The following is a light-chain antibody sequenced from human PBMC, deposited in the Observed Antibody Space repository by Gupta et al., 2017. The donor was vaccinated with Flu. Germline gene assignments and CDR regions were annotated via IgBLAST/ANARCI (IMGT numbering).Light chain of an antibody. CDR2: ANT. V-gene: IGLV1-40*01. Sequence: QSVLTQPPSVSGAPGQGVTISCTGSSSNIGAGYDVHWYQQLPGTAPKLLIYANTNRPSGVPDRFSGSKSDTSASLAITGLQAEDEGTYYGQSHDSSLSGGVFGTGTKVTVL. CDR1: SSNIGAGYD. J-gene: IGLJ1*01. CDR3: QSHDSSLSGGV.